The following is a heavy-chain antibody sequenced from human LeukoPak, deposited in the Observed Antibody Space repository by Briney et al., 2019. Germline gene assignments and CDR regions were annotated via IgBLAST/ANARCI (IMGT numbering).Heavy chain of an antibody. V-gene: IGHV4-4*07. CDR2: IYTSGNT. J-gene: IGHJ2*01. Sequence: SETLSLPCTVSGGSISSNYRSWIRQPPGKGLEWVGLIYTSGNTKYNSSLKSRVSMSVDTSKNQFSLMLRSVTAADTAVYFCASLGSGRFFDLWGRGTLVTVSS. CDR1: GGSISSNY. CDR3: ASLGSGRFFDL. D-gene: IGHD3-16*01.